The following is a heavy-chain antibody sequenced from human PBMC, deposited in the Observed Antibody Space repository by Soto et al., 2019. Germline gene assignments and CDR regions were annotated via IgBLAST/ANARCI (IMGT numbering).Heavy chain of an antibody. CDR2: VYNSGST. D-gene: IGHD6-13*01. CDR3: ARYRREAVAGYTLDN. Sequence: SETLSLTCTVSGGSIGSNYWTWIRQPPGKGLEWIGYVYNSGSTNYNPSLKSRVTISEDTSKSQFSLKVNSMTAADTAVYYCARYRREAVAGYTLDNWGQGSLVTVSS. CDR1: GGSIGSNY. J-gene: IGHJ4*02. V-gene: IGHV4-59*01.